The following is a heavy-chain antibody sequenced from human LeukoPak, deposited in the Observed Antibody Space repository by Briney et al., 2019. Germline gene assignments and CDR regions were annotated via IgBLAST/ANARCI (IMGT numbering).Heavy chain of an antibody. Sequence: SETLSLTCTVSGGSISNYYWSWIRQPPGKGLEWIGYIYYSGSTNYNPSLKSRVTISVDTSKNQFSLKLSSATAADTAVYYCARVNWSGYDFRGAFDIWGQGTMVTVSS. CDR3: ARVNWSGYDFRGAFDI. D-gene: IGHD5-12*01. V-gene: IGHV4-59*01. CDR2: IYYSGST. J-gene: IGHJ3*02. CDR1: GGSISNYY.